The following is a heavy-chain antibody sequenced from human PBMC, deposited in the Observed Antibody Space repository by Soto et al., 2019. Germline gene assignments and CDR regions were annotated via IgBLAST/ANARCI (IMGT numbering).Heavy chain of an antibody. Sequence: GGSLRLSCAVSGFTFSSYSMNWVRLAPGKGLEWVSSISSSSSYIYYADSVKGRFTISRDNAKNSLYLQMNSLRAEDTAVYYCAISQKTYYDFCSGYSPIVFDYWVQGT. CDR1: GFTFSSYS. J-gene: IGHJ4*02. CDR3: AISQKTYYDFCSGYSPIVFDY. V-gene: IGHV3-21*01. D-gene: IGHD3-3*01. CDR2: ISSSSSYI.